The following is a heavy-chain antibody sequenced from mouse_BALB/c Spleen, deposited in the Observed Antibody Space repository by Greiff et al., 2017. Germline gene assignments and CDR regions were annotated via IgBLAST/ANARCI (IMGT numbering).Heavy chain of an antibody. D-gene: IGHD2-14*01. Sequence: EVQLQESGGDLVKPGGSLKLSCAASGFTFSSYGMSWVRQTPDKRLEWVATISSGGSYTYYPDSVKGRFTISRDNAKNTLYLQMSSLKSEDTAMYYCARYDLAYWGQGTLVTVSA. CDR2: ISSGGSYT. CDR3: ARYDLAY. J-gene: IGHJ3*01. V-gene: IGHV5-6*01. CDR1: GFTFSSYG.